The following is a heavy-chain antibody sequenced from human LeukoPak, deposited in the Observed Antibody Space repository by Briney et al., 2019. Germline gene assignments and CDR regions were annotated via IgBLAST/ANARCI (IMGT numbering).Heavy chain of an antibody. CDR3: ARDSEPINPLAVAGSD. V-gene: IGHV4-4*02. CDR2: IYHSGST. D-gene: IGHD6-19*01. Sequence: PSGTLSLTCAVYGGSISSSNWWSWVRQSPGKGLEGIGEIYHSGSTNYNPSLKSRVTISVDKSKNQFCLKLTSVTAADTAVYYCARDSEPINPLAVAGSDWGQGTLVTVSS. J-gene: IGHJ4*02. CDR1: GGSISSSNW.